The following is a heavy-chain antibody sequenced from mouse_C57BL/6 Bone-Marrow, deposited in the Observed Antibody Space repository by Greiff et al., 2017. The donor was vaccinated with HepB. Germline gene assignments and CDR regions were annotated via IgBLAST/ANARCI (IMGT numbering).Heavy chain of an antibody. V-gene: IGHV1-82*01. CDR3: ASSGVWFAY. CDR2: IYPGDGDT. CDR1: GYAFSSSW. D-gene: IGHD4-1*01. Sequence: QVQLKESGPELVKPGASVKISCKASGYAFSSSWMNWVKQRPGKGLEWIGRIYPGDGDTNYNGKFKGKATLTADKSSSTAYMQLSSLTSEDSAVYFCASSGVWFAYWGQVTLVTVSA. J-gene: IGHJ3*01.